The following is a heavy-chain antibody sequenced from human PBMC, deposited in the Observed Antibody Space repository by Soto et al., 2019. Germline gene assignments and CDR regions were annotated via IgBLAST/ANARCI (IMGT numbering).Heavy chain of an antibody. CDR2: ISASYST. V-gene: IGHV3-23*01. D-gene: IGHD4-17*01. Sequence: GGSLRLSCAASGFTFNTYAMGWVRQAPGKGLEWVSAISASYSTYYADSVKGRFTISRDNSMNALYLQMNSLRIEDTAVYYCAHPRGYGVFDAYDIWGQGTMVTVSS. CDR1: GFTFNTYA. CDR3: AHPRGYGVFDAYDI. J-gene: IGHJ3*02.